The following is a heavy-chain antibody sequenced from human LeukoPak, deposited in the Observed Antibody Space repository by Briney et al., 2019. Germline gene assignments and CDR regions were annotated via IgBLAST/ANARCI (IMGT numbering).Heavy chain of an antibody. Sequence: KSGGSLRLSCAASGFTFSSVSMNWVRQAPGKGLEWVSSISSTSGYISYADSMKGRFTISRDNAKDSLYLQMDSLRAEDTAVYYCARVHSGYGPDYIDHWGQGTLVTVSS. J-gene: IGHJ4*02. CDR3: ARVHSGYGPDYIDH. CDR2: ISSTSGYI. V-gene: IGHV3-21*01. D-gene: IGHD5-12*01. CDR1: GFTFSSVS.